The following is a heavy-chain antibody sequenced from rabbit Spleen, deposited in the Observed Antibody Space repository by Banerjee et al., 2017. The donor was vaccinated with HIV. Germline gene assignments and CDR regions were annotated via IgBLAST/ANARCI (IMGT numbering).Heavy chain of an antibody. CDR2: IYSGDGST. V-gene: IGHV1S45*01. J-gene: IGHJ4*01. CDR3: ARDPYSLSINGGVPLNL. Sequence: QEQLEESGGDLVKPEGSLTLTCTASGFSFSRNYHICWVRQAPGKGLEWIACIYSGDGSTYYASWAKGRFTISKTSSTTMTLQMTSLTAADTATYFCARDPYSLSINGGVPLNLWGQGTLVTVS. D-gene: IGHD1-1*01. CDR1: GFSFSRNYH.